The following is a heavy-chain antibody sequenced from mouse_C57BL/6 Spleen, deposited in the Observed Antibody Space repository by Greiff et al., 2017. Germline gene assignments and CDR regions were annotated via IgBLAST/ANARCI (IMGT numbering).Heavy chain of an antibody. J-gene: IGHJ2*01. V-gene: IGHV1-9*01. CDR2: ILPGSGST. CDR3: ARSEEGMVTTYFDY. Sequence: VKLQQSGAELMKPGASVKLSCKATGYTFTGYWIEWVKQRPGHGLEWIGEILPGSGSTNYKEKFKGKATFTADTSSNTAYMQLSSLTTEDSAIYYCARSEEGMVTTYFDYWGQGTTLTVSS. D-gene: IGHD2-2*01. CDR1: GYTFTGYW.